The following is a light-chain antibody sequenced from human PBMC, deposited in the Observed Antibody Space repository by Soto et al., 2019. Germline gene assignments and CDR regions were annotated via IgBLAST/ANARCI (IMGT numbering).Light chain of an antibody. Sequence: EILMTQSPATLSVSPGERATLSCRASQSVSSNLAWYQHKPGQAPRLLIYGASTRATGIPASFSGSGSGTEFTLTISSLQSEDFAVYYCQQYNNWHITFGQGTRLEIK. J-gene: IGKJ5*01. V-gene: IGKV3-15*01. CDR2: GAS. CDR3: QQYNNWHIT. CDR1: QSVSSN.